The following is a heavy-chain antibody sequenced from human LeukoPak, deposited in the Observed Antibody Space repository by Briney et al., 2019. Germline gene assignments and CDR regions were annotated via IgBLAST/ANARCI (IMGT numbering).Heavy chain of an antibody. D-gene: IGHD2-21*01. J-gene: IGHJ6*02. CDR1: GFTFSDYY. CDR3: ARVSILLVLGMDV. V-gene: IGHV3-11*01. Sequence: GGSLRLSCAASGFTFSDYYTSWIRQAPGKGLEWVSYISSSGSTIYYADSVKGRFTISRDNAKNSLYLQMNSLRAEDTAVYYCARVSILLVLGMDVWGQGTTVTVSS. CDR2: ISSSGSTI.